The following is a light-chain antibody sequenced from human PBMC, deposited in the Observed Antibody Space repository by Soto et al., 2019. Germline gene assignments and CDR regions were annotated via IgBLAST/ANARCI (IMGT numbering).Light chain of an antibody. J-gene: IGKJ3*01. CDR3: QQYGNIPFT. CDR1: QDITNH. Sequence: DIQMTQSPSSLSASVGDRVTITCQSSQDITNHLNWNQQKPGKAPKLMIYDASNLETGVPSRFIGGGSGTDFTFTISSLQPEDIATYFCQQYGNIPFTFGPGTKVDFK. V-gene: IGKV1-33*01. CDR2: DAS.